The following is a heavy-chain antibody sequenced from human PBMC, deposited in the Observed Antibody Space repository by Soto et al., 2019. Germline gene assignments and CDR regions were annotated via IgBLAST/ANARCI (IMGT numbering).Heavy chain of an antibody. CDR2: IYWDDDK. CDR1: GFSLSTSGVG. CDR3: AHNGRLTMAGYDYYYGMDV. V-gene: IGHV2-5*02. D-gene: IGHD3-10*01. J-gene: IGHJ6*02. Sequence: QITLKESGPTLVKPTQTLTLTCTFSGFSLSTSGVGVGWIRQPPGKALEWLALIYWDDDKHYIPSMKSWLTITKDHSENQVVLTITDMGPVYTPTYCCAHNGRLTMAGYDYYYGMDVWCQGTTVTVSS.